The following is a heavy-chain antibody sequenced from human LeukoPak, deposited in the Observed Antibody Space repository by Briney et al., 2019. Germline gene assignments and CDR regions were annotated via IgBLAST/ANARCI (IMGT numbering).Heavy chain of an antibody. J-gene: IGHJ3*02. CDR2: IYTSGST. V-gene: IGHV4-61*02. CDR3: ARDVSRLRFDI. CDR1: GGSISSGSYY. Sequence: SETLSLTCTVSGGSISSGSYYWSWIRQPAGKGLEWIGRIYTSGSTNYNPSLKSRVTISVDTSKNQFSLKLSSVTAADTAVYYCARDVSRLRFDIWGQGTMVTVSS. D-gene: IGHD3-3*01.